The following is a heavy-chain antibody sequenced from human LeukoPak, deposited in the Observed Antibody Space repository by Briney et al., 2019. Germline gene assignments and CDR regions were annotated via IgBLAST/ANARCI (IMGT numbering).Heavy chain of an antibody. CDR2: ISSTGGTT. V-gene: IGHV3-23*01. Sequence: PGGSLRLSCAASGFTFSSYDLMWVRRAPGKGLEWVSGISSTGGTTYYADSVKGRFTISRDNSKNTLYLQMNSLRAEDTAVYYCSRENGAFSPFGYWGQGTLVTVPS. CDR3: SRENGAFSPFGY. J-gene: IGHJ4*02. D-gene: IGHD2-8*01. CDR1: GFTFSSYD.